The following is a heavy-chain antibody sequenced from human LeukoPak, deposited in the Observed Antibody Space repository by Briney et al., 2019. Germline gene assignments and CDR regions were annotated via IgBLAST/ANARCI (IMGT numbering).Heavy chain of an antibody. J-gene: IGHJ6*03. CDR2: INHSGST. CDR3: ARGRTGYQLLPTKKDYSYYYVDV. D-gene: IGHD2-2*01. CDR1: GGSISSSGYY. V-gene: IGHV4-39*07. Sequence: SETLSLTCTVSGGSISSSGYYWSWIRQPPGKGLEWIGEINHSGSTNYNPSLKSRVTISVDTSKNQFSLKLRSVTAADRAVYYCARGRTGYQLLPTKKDYSYYYVDVWDKGTTVTVSS.